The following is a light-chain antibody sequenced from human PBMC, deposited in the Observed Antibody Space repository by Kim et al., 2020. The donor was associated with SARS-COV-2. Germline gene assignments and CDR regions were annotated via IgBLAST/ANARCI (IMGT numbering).Light chain of an antibody. Sequence: DIQMTQSPSSLAASVGDRVTIACRASQSIGTRLNWYQQRPGKAPKLLIYAASSLQSGVPSRFSGSGSGTDFTLTISSLQPEEFATYYCQQSHSTPWLTFGGGTKVDSK. CDR3: QQSHSTPWLT. CDR1: QSIGTR. CDR2: AAS. V-gene: IGKV1-39*01. J-gene: IGKJ4*01.